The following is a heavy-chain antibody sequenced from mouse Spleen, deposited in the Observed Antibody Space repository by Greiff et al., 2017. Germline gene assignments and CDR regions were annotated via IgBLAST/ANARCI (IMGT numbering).Heavy chain of an antibody. D-gene: IGHD4-1*01. CDR2: INPSSGYT. CDR3: ARGLGQDY. J-gene: IGHJ2*01. V-gene: IGHV1-4*01. CDR1: GYTFTSYS. Sequence: VQLQQSGAELARPGASVKMSCKASGYTFTSYSMHWVKQRPGQGLEWIGYINPSSGYTNYNQKFKDKATLTADKSSSTAYMQLSSLTSEDSAVYNWARGLGQDYWGQGTTLTVSS.